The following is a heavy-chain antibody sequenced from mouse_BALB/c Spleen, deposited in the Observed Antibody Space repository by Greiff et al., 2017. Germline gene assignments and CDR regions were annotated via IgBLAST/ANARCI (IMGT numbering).Heavy chain of an antibody. V-gene: IGHV1-87*01. D-gene: IGHD1-1*01. CDR2: IYPGDGDT. CDR3: ARIDGSSYGAMDY. Sequence: VKLQESGAELARPGASVKLSCKASGYTFTSYWMQWVKQRPGQGLEWIGAIYPGDGDTRYTQKFKGKATLTADKSSSTAYMQLSSLASEDSAVYYCARIDGSSYGAMDYWGQGTSVTVSS. J-gene: IGHJ4*01. CDR1: GYTFTSYW.